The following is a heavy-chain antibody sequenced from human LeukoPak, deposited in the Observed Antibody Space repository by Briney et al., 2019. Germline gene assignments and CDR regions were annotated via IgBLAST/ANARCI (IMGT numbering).Heavy chain of an antibody. J-gene: IGHJ4*02. CDR3: AKAYYYDSSGYYLFDY. CDR2: ISYDGSNK. CDR1: GFTFSTYG. D-gene: IGHD3-22*01. V-gene: IGHV3-30*18. Sequence: GGSLRLSCAASGFTFSTYGMHWVRQAPGKGLEWVAVISYDGSNKYYADSVKGRFTISRDNSKNTLYLQMNSLRAEDTAVYYCAKAYYYDSSGYYLFDYWGQGTLVTVSS.